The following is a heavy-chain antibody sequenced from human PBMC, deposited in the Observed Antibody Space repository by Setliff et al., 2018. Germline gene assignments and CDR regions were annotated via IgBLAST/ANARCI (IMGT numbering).Heavy chain of an antibody. CDR3: ARDGGMGMIKGCYYGLDV. CDR1: GFTFSSYT. Sequence: GESLKISCAASGFTFSSYTMNWVRQGPGKGLEWVAYISSSGSIYYANSVKGRFTISRDNAKNSLYLQMNSLRAEDTAVYYCARDGGMGMIKGCYYGLDVWGQGTSVTVSS. CDR2: ISSSGSI. V-gene: IGHV3-48*03. J-gene: IGHJ6*02. D-gene: IGHD3-16*01.